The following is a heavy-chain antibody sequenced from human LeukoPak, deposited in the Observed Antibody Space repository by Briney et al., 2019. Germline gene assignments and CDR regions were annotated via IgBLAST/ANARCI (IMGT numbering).Heavy chain of an antibody. V-gene: IGHV1-46*01. CDR1: GYTFTSYY. CDR3: ARDIEVGAQDY. D-gene: IGHD1-26*01. Sequence: ASVKVSCKASGYTFTSYYMHWVRQAPGQGLEWMGIINPSGGSTSYAQKFQGRVTMTRDMSTSTVYMELSSLRSDDTAVYYCARDIEVGAQDYWGQGTLVTVSS. CDR2: INPSGGST. J-gene: IGHJ4*02.